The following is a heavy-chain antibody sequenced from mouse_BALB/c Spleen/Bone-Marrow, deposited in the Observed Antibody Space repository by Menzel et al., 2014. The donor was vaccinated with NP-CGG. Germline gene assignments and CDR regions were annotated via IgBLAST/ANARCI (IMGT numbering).Heavy chain of an antibody. CDR1: GYTFTSYW. Sequence: VQLQQSGAELMRPGASVKLSCKASGYTFTSYWINWVKQRPGQGLEWIGNIYPSDSYTNYNQKFKDKATLTVDKSSSTAYMQLSSPTSEDSAVYYCTRSGYGSSSLDYWGQGTTLTVSS. CDR2: IYPSDSYT. D-gene: IGHD1-1*01. J-gene: IGHJ2*01. CDR3: TRSGYGSSSLDY. V-gene: IGHV1-69*02.